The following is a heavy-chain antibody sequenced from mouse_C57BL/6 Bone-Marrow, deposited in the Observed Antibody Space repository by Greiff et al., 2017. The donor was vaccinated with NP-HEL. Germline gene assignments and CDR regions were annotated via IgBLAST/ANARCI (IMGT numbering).Heavy chain of an antibody. Sequence: DVMLVESGGDLVKPGGSLKLSCAASGFTFSSYGMSWVRQTPDKRLEWVATISSGGSYTYYPDSVKGRFTISRDNAKNTLYLQMSSLKSEDTAMYYCARQGDYDVGDYAMDYWGQGTSVTVSS. CDR1: GFTFSSYG. CDR2: ISSGGSYT. CDR3: ARQGDYDVGDYAMDY. J-gene: IGHJ4*01. V-gene: IGHV5-6*02. D-gene: IGHD2-4*01.